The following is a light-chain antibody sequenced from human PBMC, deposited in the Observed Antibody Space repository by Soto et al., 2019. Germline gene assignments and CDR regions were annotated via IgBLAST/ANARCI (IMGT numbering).Light chain of an antibody. CDR1: SSNIGAGYD. CDR3: QSYGSSLSGYV. J-gene: IGLJ1*01. CDR2: DNS. Sequence: QSVLTQPPSVSGAPGRRVTISCTGSSSNIGAGYDVHWYQHLPGTVPKLLIFDNSNRPSGVPDRFSGSKSGTSASLAITGLQAEDEADYYCQSYGSSLSGYVFGTGTKVTVL. V-gene: IGLV1-40*01.